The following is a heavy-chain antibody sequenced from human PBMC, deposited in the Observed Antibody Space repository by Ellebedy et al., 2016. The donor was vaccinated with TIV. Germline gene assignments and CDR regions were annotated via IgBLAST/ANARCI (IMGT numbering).Heavy chain of an antibody. V-gene: IGHV3-43*02. D-gene: IGHD6-13*01. CDR1: GFTFGDYA. CDR2: IYSGGST. J-gene: IGHJ6*02. Sequence: GESLKISCTASGFTFGDYAMSWYRQAPGKGLEWVSVIYSGGSTYYADSVKGRFTISRDNSKNSLYLQMNSLRTEDTALYYCAKDIIVRYQQLVPGLYSRGYGMDVWGQGTTVTVSS. CDR3: AKDIIVRYQQLVPGLYSRGYGMDV.